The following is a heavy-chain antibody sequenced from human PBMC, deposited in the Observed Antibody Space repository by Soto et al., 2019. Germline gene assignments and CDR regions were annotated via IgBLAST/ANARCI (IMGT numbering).Heavy chain of an antibody. V-gene: IGHV1-18*01. CDR2: ISAYNGNT. J-gene: IGHJ4*02. D-gene: IGHD4-17*01. CDR3: ARPSGSYGDYAWSLKY. CDR1: GYTFTGYS. Sequence: QVPLVQSGAEVKKPGASVKVSCKASGYTFTGYSVGWVRQAPGQGLEWMGWISAYNGNTNYAQKLQDRLTMTTDASTSTAYMELRSLRSDDTAVYYCARPSGSYGDYAWSLKYWGQGTLVTVSS.